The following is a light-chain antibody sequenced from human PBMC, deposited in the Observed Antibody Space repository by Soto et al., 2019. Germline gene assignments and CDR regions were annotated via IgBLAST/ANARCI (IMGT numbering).Light chain of an antibody. J-gene: IGLJ1*01. CDR3: CSYADRSYV. V-gene: IGLV2-11*01. Sequence: QSALTQPRSVSGSPGQSVTISCTGTSSDVGGYDHVSWYQQQPGKAPKFLIYDVNKRPSGVPDRFSGSKSGNTASLTISGLQAEDEADYYCCSYADRSYVLGTGTKLTVL. CDR1: SSDVGGYDH. CDR2: DVN.